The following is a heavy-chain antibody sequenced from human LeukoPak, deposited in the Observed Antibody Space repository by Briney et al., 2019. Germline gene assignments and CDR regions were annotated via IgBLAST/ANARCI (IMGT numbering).Heavy chain of an antibody. V-gene: IGHV4-59*08. Sequence: SETLSLTCTISAGSISRYYWSWIRQPPGKGLEWIGYFHYSGNTNYNPSLSSRVTMSVDTSKNQFSLRLNSVTAADMAVYYCARHATALDYWGQGTLVTVSS. CDR1: AGSISRYY. J-gene: IGHJ4*02. CDR3: ARHATALDY. D-gene: IGHD6-13*01. CDR2: FHYSGNT.